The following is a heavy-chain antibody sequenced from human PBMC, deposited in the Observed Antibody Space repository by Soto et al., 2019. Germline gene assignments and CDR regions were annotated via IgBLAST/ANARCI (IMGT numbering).Heavy chain of an antibody. V-gene: IGHV3-23*01. D-gene: IGHD6-13*01. Sequence: AGGPLRLSCAASGFTFSSYAMSWVRQAPGKGLEWVSAISGSGGSTYYADSVKGRFTISRDNSKNTLYLQMNSLRAEDTAVYYCAKAYSSSWYNYYYYYGMDVWGQGTTVTVSS. CDR1: GFTFSSYA. J-gene: IGHJ6*02. CDR2: ISGSGGST. CDR3: AKAYSSSWYNYYYYYGMDV.